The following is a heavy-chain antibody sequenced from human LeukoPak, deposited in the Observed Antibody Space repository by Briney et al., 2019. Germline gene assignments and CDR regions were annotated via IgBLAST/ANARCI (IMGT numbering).Heavy chain of an antibody. CDR1: GFTSFSSYT. CDR3: ARALLYCSSISCYSSDFDI. V-gene: IGHV3-21*01. D-gene: IGHD2-2*01. Sequence: GGSLRLSCAASGFTSFSSYTMNWVRQAPGKGLEWVSSISSTSSYIYYADSVKGRFTISRVNAKNSLYLQMNSLRAEDTAVYYCARALLYCSSISCYSSDFDIWGQGTMVTVSS. J-gene: IGHJ3*02. CDR2: ISSTSSYI.